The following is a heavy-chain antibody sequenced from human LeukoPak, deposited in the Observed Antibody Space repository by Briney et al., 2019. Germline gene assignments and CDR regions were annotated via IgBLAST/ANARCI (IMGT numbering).Heavy chain of an antibody. CDR1: GFTFSSYA. J-gene: IGHJ6*02. CDR2: ISGSGGST. CDR3: AKGGGTSGYYDILTGYYPYYYYYGMDV. D-gene: IGHD3-9*01. V-gene: IGHV3-23*01. Sequence: GGSLRLSCAASGFTFSSYAMSWVRQAPGKGLEWVSAISGSGGSTYYADSVKGRFTISRDNSKNTLYLQMNSLRAEDTAVYYCAKGGGTSGYYDILTGYYPYYYYYGMDVWGQGTTVTVSS.